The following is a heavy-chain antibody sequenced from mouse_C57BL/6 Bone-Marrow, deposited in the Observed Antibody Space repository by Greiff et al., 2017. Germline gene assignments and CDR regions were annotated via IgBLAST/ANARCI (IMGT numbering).Heavy chain of an antibody. CDR3: ASPLRYRFDY. D-gene: IGHD1-1*01. CDR1: GYVFSSSW. CDR2: LYPGVGDT. V-gene: IGHV1-82*01. J-gene: IGHJ2*01. Sequence: VKLQESGPELVKPGASVKISCKASGYVFSSSWMNWVKQRPGKGLEWIGRLYPGVGDTNYNGKFKGKATLTADNSSSTAYMQLSSLTSEDSAVYFCASPLRYRFDYWGQGTTLTVSS.